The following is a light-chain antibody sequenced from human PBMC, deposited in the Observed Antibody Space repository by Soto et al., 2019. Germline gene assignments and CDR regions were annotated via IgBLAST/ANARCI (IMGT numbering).Light chain of an antibody. V-gene: IGKV3-11*01. CDR1: QSVGSS. CDR3: LQRGDWPPLT. Sequence: EIVLIQSPATLSLSPGERATLSCRASQSVGSSLAWYQQKPGQAPRLLIYDASNRATGTPARFSGSGSGTDFTLTISSLESEDFAVYYCLQRGDWPPLTFGQGTKVDIK. CDR2: DAS. J-gene: IGKJ1*01.